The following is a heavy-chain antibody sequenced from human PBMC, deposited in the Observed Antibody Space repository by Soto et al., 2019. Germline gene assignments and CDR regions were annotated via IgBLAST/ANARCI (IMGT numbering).Heavy chain of an antibody. Sequence: SETLSLTCTVSGGSISSHYWSWIRQPPGKGLEWIGYIYYSGSTNYNPSLKSRVTISVDTSKNQFSLKLSSVTAADTAVYYCARDLAEAARPVRGQGTTVTVSS. CDR2: IYYSGST. J-gene: IGHJ6*02. D-gene: IGHD6-6*01. V-gene: IGHV4-59*11. CDR1: GGSISSHY. CDR3: ARDLAEAARPV.